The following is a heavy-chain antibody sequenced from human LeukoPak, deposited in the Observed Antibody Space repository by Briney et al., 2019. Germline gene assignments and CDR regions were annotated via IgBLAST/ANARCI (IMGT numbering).Heavy chain of an antibody. J-gene: IGHJ6*02. Sequence: PSETLSLTCTVPGGSISSYYWSWIRQPAGKGLEWIGRIYTSGSTNYNPSLKSRVTMSVDTSKNQFSLKLSSVTAADTAVYYCARNHYDSSGYRYYYYGMDVWGQGTTVTVSS. V-gene: IGHV4-4*07. D-gene: IGHD3-22*01. CDR3: ARNHYDSSGYRYYYYGMDV. CDR1: GGSISSYY. CDR2: IYTSGST.